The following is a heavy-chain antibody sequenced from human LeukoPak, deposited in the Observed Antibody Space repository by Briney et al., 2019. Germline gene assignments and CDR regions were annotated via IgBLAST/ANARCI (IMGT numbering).Heavy chain of an antibody. CDR2: MNPNSGNT. Sequence: ASVKVSCKASGYTFTSYDINWVRQATGQELEWMGWMNPNSGNTGYAQKFQGRVTITRNTSISTAYMELSSLRSEDTAVYYCARGDYGSGSYYYYMDVWGKGTTVTVSS. CDR3: ARGDYGSGSYYYYMDV. J-gene: IGHJ6*03. D-gene: IGHD3-10*01. CDR1: GYTFTSYD. V-gene: IGHV1-8*01.